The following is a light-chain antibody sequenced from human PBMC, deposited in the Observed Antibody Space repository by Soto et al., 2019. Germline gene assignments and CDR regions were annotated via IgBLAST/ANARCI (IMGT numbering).Light chain of an antibody. CDR3: QQYNSYWT. V-gene: IGKV1-5*01. Sequence: DIEMTQSPSILSESVGDRVTITCRASQSISSWLAWYQQKPGKAPKLLIYDASSLESGVPSRFSGSGSGTEFTLTISSLQPDDFATYYCQQYNSYWTFGQGTKVDIK. CDR2: DAS. J-gene: IGKJ1*01. CDR1: QSISSW.